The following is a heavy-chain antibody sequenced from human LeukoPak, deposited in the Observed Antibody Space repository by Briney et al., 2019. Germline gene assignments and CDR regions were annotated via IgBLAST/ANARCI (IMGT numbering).Heavy chain of an antibody. CDR1: GGTFSSYA. CDR2: IIPILGIA. Sequence: SVKVSCKASGGTFSSYAISWVRQAPGQGLEWMGRIIPILGIANYAQKFQGRVTITADRSTSTAYMELSSLRSEDTAVYYRARDWASTRVSGIAFDIWGQGTMVTVSS. V-gene: IGHV1-69*04. D-gene: IGHD3-16*01. CDR3: ARDWASTRVSGIAFDI. J-gene: IGHJ3*02.